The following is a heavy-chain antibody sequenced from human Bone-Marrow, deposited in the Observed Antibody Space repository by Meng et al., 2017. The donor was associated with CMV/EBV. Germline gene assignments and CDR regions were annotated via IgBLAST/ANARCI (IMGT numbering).Heavy chain of an antibody. Sequence: SETLSLTCTVSGGSVSSGSYYWSWIRQPPGKGLEWIGYIYYSGSTNYNPSLKSRVTISVDTPKNQFSLKLSSVTAADTAVYYCARGQFLEFDYWGQGTLVTVSS. CDR1: GGSVSSGSYY. V-gene: IGHV4-61*01. CDR3: ARGQFLEFDY. CDR2: IYYSGST. J-gene: IGHJ4*02. D-gene: IGHD3-3*01.